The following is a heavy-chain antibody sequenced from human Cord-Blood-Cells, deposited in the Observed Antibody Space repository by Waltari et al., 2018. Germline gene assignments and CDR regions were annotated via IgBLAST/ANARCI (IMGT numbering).Heavy chain of an antibody. CDR2: IYHSGNT. CDR3: ARRVFLEWLRDDAFDI. V-gene: IGHV4-4*02. D-gene: IGHD3-3*01. Sequence: QVQLQESGPGLVKPSGTLSLTCAVSGGSISSSNWWSWVRQPPGKGLEWIGEIYHSGNTNCSPSLKRRVTISVDKSKNQFSLKLSSVTAADTAVYYCARRVFLEWLRDDAFDIWGQGTMVTVPS. CDR1: GGSISSSNW. J-gene: IGHJ3*02.